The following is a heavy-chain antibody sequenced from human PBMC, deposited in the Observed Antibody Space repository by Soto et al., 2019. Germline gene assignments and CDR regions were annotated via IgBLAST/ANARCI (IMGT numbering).Heavy chain of an antibody. CDR3: ARQYCTNGVCYTWPSLGNWFDP. J-gene: IGHJ5*02. CDR2: IYYSGST. V-gene: IGHV4-39*01. CDR1: GGSISSSSYY. Sequence: PSETLSLTCTVSGGSISSSSYYWGCIRQPPGKWLAWIGSIYYSGSTYYNPSLKSRVTISVETSKNQFSLKLSSVTAADTAVYYCARQYCTNGVCYTWPSLGNWFDPWGQGTLVTVSS. D-gene: IGHD2-8*01.